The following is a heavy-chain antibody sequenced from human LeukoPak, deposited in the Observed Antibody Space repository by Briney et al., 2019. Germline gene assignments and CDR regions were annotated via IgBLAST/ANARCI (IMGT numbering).Heavy chain of an antibody. Sequence: PSETLSLTCTVSGGSISSSSYYWSWIRQHPGKGLEWIGYIYYSGSTYYNPSLKSRVTISVDTSKNQFSLKLSSVTAADTAVYYCARGSHTGYYDTPRVDYWGQGTLVTVSS. CDR1: GGSISSSSYY. CDR3: ARGSHTGYYDTPRVDY. CDR2: IYYSGST. J-gene: IGHJ4*02. D-gene: IGHD3-22*01. V-gene: IGHV4-31*03.